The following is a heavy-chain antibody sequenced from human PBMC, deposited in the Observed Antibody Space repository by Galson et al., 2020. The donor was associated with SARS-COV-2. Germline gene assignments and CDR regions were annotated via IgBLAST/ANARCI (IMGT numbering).Heavy chain of an antibody. D-gene: IGHD4-17*01. J-gene: IGHJ5*02. CDR1: GFTFSNYA. CDR3: ARGPNGDYIGAFWFDP. Sequence: GGSLRLSCAASGFTFSNYAMMWVRQAPGKGLELVSAITGTSSDTIYADSVKGRFTISRDNSQNTLYLVMNSLRVDDTAVYYCARGPNGDYIGAFWFDPWGQGTLVTVSS. CDR2: ITGTSSDT. V-gene: IGHV3-23*01.